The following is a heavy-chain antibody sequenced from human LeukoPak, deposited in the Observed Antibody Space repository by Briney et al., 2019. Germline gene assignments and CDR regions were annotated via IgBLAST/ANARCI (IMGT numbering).Heavy chain of an antibody. V-gene: IGHV3-11*01. J-gene: IGHJ4*02. CDR2: ISSSGSTI. CDR3: ARDHGDYGGHFDY. D-gene: IGHD4-17*01. CDR1: GLTFSDYY. Sequence: GGSLRLSCAASGLTFSDYYMSWIRQAPGKGPEWLSYISSSGSTIKYTDSVKGRFTISRDNAKNSLYLQMNSLRAEDTAVYYCARDHGDYGGHFDYWGQGTLVTVSS.